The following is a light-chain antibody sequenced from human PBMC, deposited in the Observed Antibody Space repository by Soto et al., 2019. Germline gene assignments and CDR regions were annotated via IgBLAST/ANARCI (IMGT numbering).Light chain of an antibody. Sequence: QSVLTQPPSASGTPGQRVTISCSGSSSNIGSNYVYWYQQLPGTAPKLLIYSNNQRPSGVPDRFSGSKSGTSASLTISGLGSEEDAYYYCAAWDDSLRGGVFGTGTKLTVL. CDR3: AAWDDSLRGGV. V-gene: IGLV1-47*02. CDR1: SSNIGSNY. CDR2: SNN. J-gene: IGLJ1*01.